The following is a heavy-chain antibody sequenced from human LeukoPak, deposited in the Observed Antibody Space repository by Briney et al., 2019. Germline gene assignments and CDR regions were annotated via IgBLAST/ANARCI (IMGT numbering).Heavy chain of an antibody. CDR3: ARDHAYDSSGYYYPDAFDI. CDR1: GGSISSGSYY. CDR2: IYTSGST. V-gene: IGHV4-61*02. D-gene: IGHD3-22*01. J-gene: IGHJ3*02. Sequence: SQTLSLTCTVSGGSISSGSYYWSWIRQPAGKGLEWIGRIYTSGSTNYNPSLKSRVTISVDTSKNQFSLKLSSVTAADTAVYYCARDHAYDSSGYYYPDAFDIWGQGTMVTVSS.